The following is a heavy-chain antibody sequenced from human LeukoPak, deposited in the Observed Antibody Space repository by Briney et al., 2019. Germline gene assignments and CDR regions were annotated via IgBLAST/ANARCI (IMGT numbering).Heavy chain of an antibody. CDR1: RYTLTELS. J-gene: IGHJ6*02. CDR3: ATDLFQFRNSIYGMDV. V-gene: IGHV1-24*01. D-gene: IGHD1-7*01. Sequence: GASVKVSCKVSRYTLTELSMHWVRQAPGKGLEWMGGFDPEDGETIYAQKFQGRVTMTEDTSTDTAYMELSSLRSEDTAVYYCATDLFQFRNSIYGMDVWGQGTTVTVSS. CDR2: FDPEDGET.